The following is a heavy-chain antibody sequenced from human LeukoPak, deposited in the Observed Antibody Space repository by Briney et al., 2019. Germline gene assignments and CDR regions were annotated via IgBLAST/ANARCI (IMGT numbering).Heavy chain of an antibody. V-gene: IGHV5-51*01. CDR1: GYSFNTYW. Sequence: GESLKISCKGSGYSFNTYWIGWVRQMPGKGLEWMGIIYPGDSDTRYSPSFQGQVTISADKSISTAYLQWSSLKASDTAMYYYARHSPAVGYYDSSGYYSWLDPWGQGTLVTVSS. CDR3: ARHSPAVGYYDSSGYYSWLDP. CDR2: IYPGDSDT. D-gene: IGHD3-22*01. J-gene: IGHJ5*02.